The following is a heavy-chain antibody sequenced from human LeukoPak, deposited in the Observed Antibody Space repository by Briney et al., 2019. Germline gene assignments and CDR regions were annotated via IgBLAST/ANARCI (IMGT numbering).Heavy chain of an antibody. CDR3: ARCIAARPWADY. Sequence: PSETLSLTCTVSGGSISSGGYYWSWIRQHPGKGLEWIGYIYYSGSTYYNPSLKSRVTISVDTSKNQFSLKLGSVTAADTAVYYCARCIAARPWADYWGQGTLVTVSS. V-gene: IGHV4-31*03. CDR1: GGSISSGGYY. D-gene: IGHD6-6*01. J-gene: IGHJ4*02. CDR2: IYYSGST.